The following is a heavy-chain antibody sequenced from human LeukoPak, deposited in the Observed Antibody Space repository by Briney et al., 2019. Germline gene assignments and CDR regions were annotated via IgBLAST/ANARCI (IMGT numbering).Heavy chain of an antibody. CDR1: GYSISSGYY. Sequence: SETLSLTCTVSGYSISSGYYWGWIRQPPGKGLEWIGRIYTSGSTNYNPSLKSRVTMSVDTSKNQFSLKLSSVTAADTAVYYCARGLKTYYYYYMDVWGKGTTVTISS. J-gene: IGHJ6*03. CDR2: IYTSGST. V-gene: IGHV4-38-2*02. CDR3: ARGLKTYYYYYMDV.